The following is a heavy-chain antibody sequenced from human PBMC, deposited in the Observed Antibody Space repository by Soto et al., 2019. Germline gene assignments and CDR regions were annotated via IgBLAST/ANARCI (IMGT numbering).Heavy chain of an antibody. CDR1: GYTFTSYG. CDR2: ISAYNGNT. J-gene: IGHJ6*02. D-gene: IGHD3-16*01. Sequence: QVQLVQSGAEVKKPGASVKVSCKASGYTFTSYGISWVRQAPGQGLEWMGWISAYNGNTNYGQKLQGRVTMTTDTSTSTAYMELRSLRSDDTAVYYCARTPSSHAYWRGGYYYGMDVCGQGTTVTVSS. V-gene: IGHV1-18*04. CDR3: ARTPSSHAYWRGGYYYGMDV.